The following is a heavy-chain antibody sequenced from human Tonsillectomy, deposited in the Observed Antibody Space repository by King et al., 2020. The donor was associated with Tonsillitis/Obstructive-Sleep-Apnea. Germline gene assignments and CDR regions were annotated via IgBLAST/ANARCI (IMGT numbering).Heavy chain of an antibody. V-gene: IGHV4-4*07. CDR3: ARDFGTAPYTWFDP. Sequence: VQLQESGPGLVKPSETLSLTCTVSGGSITSYYWSWIRQPAGKGLEWIGLISSTGSTNYNPSLKSRVTMSVDTSRNQFSLKLSSVTAADTAVYFCARDFGTAPYTWFDPCGQGTLVSVSS. J-gene: IGHJ5*02. CDR2: ISSTGST. D-gene: IGHD1-1*01. CDR1: GGSITSYY.